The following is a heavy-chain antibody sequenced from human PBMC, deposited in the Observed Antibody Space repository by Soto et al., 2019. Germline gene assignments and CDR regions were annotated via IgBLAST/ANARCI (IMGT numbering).Heavy chain of an antibody. CDR1: GFTFSSYW. V-gene: IGHV3-7*01. Sequence: GGSLRLSCAASGFTFSSYWMSWVRQAPGKGLEWVANIKQDGSEKYYVDSVKGRFTISRDNAKNSLYLQMNSLRAEDTAVYYCATQLRYFDYYGMDVWGQGTTVTVSS. CDR3: ATQLRYFDYYGMDV. CDR2: IKQDGSEK. J-gene: IGHJ6*02. D-gene: IGHD3-9*01.